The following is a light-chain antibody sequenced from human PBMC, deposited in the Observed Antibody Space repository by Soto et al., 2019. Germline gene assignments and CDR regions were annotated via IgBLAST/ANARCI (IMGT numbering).Light chain of an antibody. CDR1: SGDVGGYNY. J-gene: IGLJ3*02. CDR3: ASYRSTGTVV. V-gene: IGLV2-14*01. CDR2: EVS. Sequence: QSVLTQPASVSGSPGQSITISCTGTSGDVGGYNYVSWYQQHPGKAPKLMIYEVSNRPSGVSNRFSGSKSGNTASLTISGLQADDEADCYCASYRSTGTVVFGGGTKLTVL.